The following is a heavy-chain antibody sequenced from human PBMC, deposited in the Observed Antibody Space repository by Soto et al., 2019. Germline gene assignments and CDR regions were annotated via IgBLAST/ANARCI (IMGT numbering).Heavy chain of an antibody. J-gene: IGHJ5*02. Sequence: QVQLVQSGAEVKKPGASVKVSCKASGYTFTSYGISWVRQAPGQGLEWMGWISAYNGNTNYAQKLQGRVTMTTDTSTSTDCMELRSLRSDDTAVYYCTRDPPFYGSSTRCGQRRLDPWGQGTLVTVS. D-gene: IGHD2-2*01. CDR3: TRDPPFYGSSTRCGQRRLDP. CDR1: GYTFTSYG. CDR2: ISAYNGNT. V-gene: IGHV1-18*01.